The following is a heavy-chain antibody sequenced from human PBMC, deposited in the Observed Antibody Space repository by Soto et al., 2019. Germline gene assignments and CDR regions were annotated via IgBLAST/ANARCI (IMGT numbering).Heavy chain of an antibody. D-gene: IGHD6-19*01. CDR3: ARGLVVAGGYYFDY. Sequence: ASAEVSSKACGYTFTSCGIWWVRQAPGQGLEWMGWISAYNGNTNYAQKLQGRVTMTTDTSTSTAYMELRSLRSDDTAVYYCARGLVVAGGYYFDYWGQGTLVTVSS. CDR2: ISAYNGNT. V-gene: IGHV1-18*01. J-gene: IGHJ4*02. CDR1: GYTFTSCG.